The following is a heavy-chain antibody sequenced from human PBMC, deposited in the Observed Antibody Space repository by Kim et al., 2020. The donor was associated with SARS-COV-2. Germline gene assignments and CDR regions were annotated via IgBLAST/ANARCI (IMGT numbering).Heavy chain of an antibody. Sequence: SQTLSLTCTVSGGSISGYYWSWIRQPAGKGLEWIGRIYSSGSTNHNPSLKSRLSMSVDTSKSQFSLRLTSVTAADTAVYYCARDGYDDVWGSYRYFDSWGQGTLVTVAS. CDR3: ARDGYDDVWGSYRYFDS. CDR2: IYSSGST. D-gene: IGHD3-16*02. V-gene: IGHV4-4*07. CDR1: GGSISGYY. J-gene: IGHJ4*02.